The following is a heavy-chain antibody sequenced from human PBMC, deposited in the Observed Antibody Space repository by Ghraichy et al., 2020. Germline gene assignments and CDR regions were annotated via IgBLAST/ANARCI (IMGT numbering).Heavy chain of an antibody. V-gene: IGHV4-39*01. CDR3: ARPPSEYGSGRDAFAI. J-gene: IGHJ3*02. CDR1: GGSISSSSDF. CDR2: VYHSAST. Sequence: SETLSLTCDVSGGSISSSSDFWAWIRQPPGKGLEWIGTVYHSASTYYNPSLKSRVIISVETSRNQFSLKVKSVTAADTAVYYCARPPSEYGSGRDAFAIWGQGSMVTVSS. D-gene: IGHD3-10*01.